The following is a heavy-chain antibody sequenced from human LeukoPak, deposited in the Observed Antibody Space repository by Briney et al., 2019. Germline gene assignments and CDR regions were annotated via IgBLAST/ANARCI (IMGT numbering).Heavy chain of an antibody. CDR3: ARSGHSGYDFGY. J-gene: IGHJ4*02. V-gene: IGHV4-31*03. CDR2: IYYSGST. Sequence: SETLSLTCTVSGGSVNSGGYSWSWIRQHPGKGLEWIGYIYYSGSTYYNPSLKSRLSISMDTSKNQFSLNLTSVTGVDTAVYYCARSGHSGYDFGYWGQGTLVTVSS. CDR1: GGSVNSGGYS. D-gene: IGHD5-12*01.